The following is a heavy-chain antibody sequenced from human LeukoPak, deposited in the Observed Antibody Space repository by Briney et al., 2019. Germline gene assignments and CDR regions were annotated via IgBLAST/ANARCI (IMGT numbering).Heavy chain of an antibody. Sequence: PGGSLRLSCAAPGLTFNNYAMTWVRQAPGKGLEWASSIRGDGGGAVYTDSVKGRFTTSRDNSKNMLYLQMNSLRAEDTALYYCTKDPNGDYIGASDPWGQGTLVTVSS. CDR2: IRGDGGGA. V-gene: IGHV3-23*01. CDR3: TKDPNGDYIGASDP. CDR1: GLTFNNYA. J-gene: IGHJ5*02. D-gene: IGHD4-17*01.